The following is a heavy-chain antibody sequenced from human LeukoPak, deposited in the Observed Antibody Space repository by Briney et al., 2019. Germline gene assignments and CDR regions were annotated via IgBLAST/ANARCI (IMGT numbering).Heavy chain of an antibody. CDR3: ARGGPRITMVRGVQWASFDY. V-gene: IGHV4-4*07. D-gene: IGHD3-10*01. CDR2: IYTNGST. J-gene: IGHJ4*02. Sequence: PSETLSLTCTVSGGSISSYYWSWIRQPAGKGLEWIGRIYTNGSTNYNPSLKSRVTISVDTSKNQFSLKLSSVTAADTAVYYCARGGPRITMVRGVQWASFDYWGQGTLVTVSS. CDR1: GGSISSYY.